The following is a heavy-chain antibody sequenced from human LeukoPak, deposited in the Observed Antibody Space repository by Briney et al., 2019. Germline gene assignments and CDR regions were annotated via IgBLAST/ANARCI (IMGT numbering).Heavy chain of an antibody. V-gene: IGHV4-39*01. CDR2: IYYSGST. Sequence: PSETLSLTCTVSGGSISSSSYYWGWIRQPPGKGLEWIGTIYYSGSTYYNPSLKSRVTLSVDTSKNQLSLKLSSVTAADTAVYYCARRVQQLGYFDYWGQGTLVTVSS. J-gene: IGHJ4*02. CDR3: ARRVQQLGYFDY. D-gene: IGHD6-13*01. CDR1: GGSISSSSYY.